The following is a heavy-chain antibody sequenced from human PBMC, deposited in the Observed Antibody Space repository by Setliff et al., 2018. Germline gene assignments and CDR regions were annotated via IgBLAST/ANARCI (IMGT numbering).Heavy chain of an antibody. CDR1: GYTFTGYY. CDR3: ARGEAVIVEQTDFDY. CDR2: INPNSGGT. D-gene: IGHD3-22*01. V-gene: IGHV1-2*04. J-gene: IGHJ4*02. Sequence: ASVKVSCKASGYTFTGYYMHWVRQAPGQGLEWMGWINPNSGGTNYAQKFQGWVTMTRDTSISTAYMELSRLRSDDTAVYYCARGEAVIVEQTDFDYWGQGTLVTVSS.